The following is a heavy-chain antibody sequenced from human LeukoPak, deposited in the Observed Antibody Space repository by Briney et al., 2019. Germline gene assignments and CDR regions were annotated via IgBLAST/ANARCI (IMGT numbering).Heavy chain of an antibody. J-gene: IGHJ5*02. D-gene: IGHD2-2*01. Sequence: GGSLRLSCAASGFTFSSYGMSWVRQAPGKGLEWVSAISGSGGSTYYADSVKGRFTISRDNSKNTLYLQMNSLIAEDTAVYYCARGVVPAALRFDPWGQGTLVTVSS. V-gene: IGHV3-23*01. CDR2: ISGSGGST. CDR1: GFTFSSYG. CDR3: ARGVVPAALRFDP.